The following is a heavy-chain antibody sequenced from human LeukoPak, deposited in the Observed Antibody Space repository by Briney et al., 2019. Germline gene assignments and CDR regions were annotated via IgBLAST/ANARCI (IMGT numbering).Heavy chain of an antibody. Sequence: SGTLSLTCTVSGGSISSYYWSWIRQPPGKGLEWIGYIYYSGSTNYNPSLKSRVTISVDTSKNQFSLKLSSVTAADTAVYYCARARDGAFDIWGQGTMVTVSS. V-gene: IGHV4-59*01. J-gene: IGHJ3*02. CDR2: IYYSGST. CDR1: GGSISSYY. CDR3: ARARDGAFDI. D-gene: IGHD5-24*01.